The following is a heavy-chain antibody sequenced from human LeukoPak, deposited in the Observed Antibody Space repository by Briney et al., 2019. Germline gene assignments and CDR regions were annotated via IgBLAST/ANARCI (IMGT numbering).Heavy chain of an antibody. CDR1: GFTFSSYA. CDR3: AKGGMGYSGSYYVGY. Sequence: AGGSLTLSCAASGFTFSSYAMSWVRQAPGKGREWVSAISGSDGSTYYADSVKGRFAISRDNSKNTLYLQMNSLRAEDTAVYYCAKGGMGYSGSYYVGYWGQGTLVTVAS. V-gene: IGHV3-23*01. J-gene: IGHJ4*02. CDR2: ISGSDGST. D-gene: IGHD1-26*01.